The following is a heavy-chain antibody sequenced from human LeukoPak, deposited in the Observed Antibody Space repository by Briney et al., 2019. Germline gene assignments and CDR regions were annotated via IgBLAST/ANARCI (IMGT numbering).Heavy chain of an antibody. J-gene: IGHJ4*02. D-gene: IGHD3-16*01. V-gene: IGHV4-59*01. Sequence: PSETLSLTCTVSGGSISSYYWSWIRQPPGKGLEWIGYTYYSGSTNYNPSLKSRVTISVDTSKNQFSLKLSSVTAADTAVYYCARAARFVGCYDYWGQGTLVTVSS. CDR1: GGSISSYY. CDR3: ARAARFVGCYDY. CDR2: TYYSGST.